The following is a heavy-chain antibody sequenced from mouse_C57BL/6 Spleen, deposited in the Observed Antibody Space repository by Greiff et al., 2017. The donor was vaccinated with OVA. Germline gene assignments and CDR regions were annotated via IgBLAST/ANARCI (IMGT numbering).Heavy chain of an antibody. D-gene: IGHD2-5*01. Sequence: VQLQQSGPGLVAPSQSLSITCTVSGFSLTSYGVHWVRQPPGKGLEWLVVLWSDGSATYNSALKSRLSISKDNPKSQVFLKMNSRQTDDTAMDYCARRGSNPYAMDYWGQGTSVTVSS. J-gene: IGHJ4*01. V-gene: IGHV2-6*03. CDR2: LWSDGSA. CDR1: GFSLTSYG. CDR3: ARRGSNPYAMDY.